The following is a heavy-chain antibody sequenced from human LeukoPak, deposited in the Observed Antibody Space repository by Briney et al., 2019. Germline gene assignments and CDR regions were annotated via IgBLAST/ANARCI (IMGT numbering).Heavy chain of an antibody. J-gene: IGHJ4*02. D-gene: IGHD7-27*01. CDR3: AGNWGSQDY. CDR2: IYYSGSP. CDR1: GDSISSSNYY. V-gene: IGHV4-39*01. Sequence: SETLSLTCTVSGDSISSSNYYWGWIRQPPGKGLEWIGSIYYSGSPYYNPSLKSRVTISVDTSKNQFSLKLSSVTAADTAVYYCAGNWGSQDYWGQGTLVTVSS.